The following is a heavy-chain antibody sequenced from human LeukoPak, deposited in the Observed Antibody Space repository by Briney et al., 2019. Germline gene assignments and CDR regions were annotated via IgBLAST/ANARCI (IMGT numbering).Heavy chain of an antibody. CDR3: ARAHRQLERLGRYYFDY. D-gene: IGHD1-1*01. CDR2: IIPIFGTA. J-gene: IGHJ4*02. Sequence: GASVKVSCKASGYSFISNTINWVRQAPGQGLEWMGGIIPIFGTANYAQKFQGRVTITADESTSTAYMELSSLRSEDTAVYYCARAHRQLERLGRYYFDYWGQGTLVTVSS. V-gene: IGHV1-69*13. CDR1: GYSFISNT.